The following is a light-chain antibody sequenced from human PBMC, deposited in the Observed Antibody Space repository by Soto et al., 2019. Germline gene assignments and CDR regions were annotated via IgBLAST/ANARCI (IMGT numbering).Light chain of an antibody. Sequence: DIQMTQSPSSLSASVGDRVTITCRASQSISSYLNWYQQKPGKAPKLLIYTASSLQSGVPSRFSGSGSGTEFTLTISSLQPEDFATYYCQQSYSSRPFGQGTKVEIK. V-gene: IGKV1-39*01. CDR2: TAS. J-gene: IGKJ1*01. CDR1: QSISSY. CDR3: QQSYSSRP.